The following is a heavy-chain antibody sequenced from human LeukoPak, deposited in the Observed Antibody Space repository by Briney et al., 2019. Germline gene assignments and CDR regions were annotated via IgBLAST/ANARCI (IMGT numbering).Heavy chain of an antibody. CDR3: ARHMSGVVPTDYWIDP. V-gene: IGHV4-39*01. D-gene: IGHD2-2*01. Sequence: SETTSLICTVSGGSISRSNFYWGWTRQPPGKGLEWIGSIYYGGNTFYNPSLKSRVTISVDTSKNQFSLKLSSVTAADTAVYYCARHMSGVVPTDYWIDPWGQGTLVTVSS. CDR1: GGSISRSNFY. CDR2: IYYGGNT. J-gene: IGHJ5*02.